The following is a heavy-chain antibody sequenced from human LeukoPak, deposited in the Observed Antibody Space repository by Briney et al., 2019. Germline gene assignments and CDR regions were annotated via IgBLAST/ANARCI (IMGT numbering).Heavy chain of an antibody. V-gene: IGHV3-23*01. D-gene: IGHD6-13*01. CDR3: AKLPSIAAAGARDY. J-gene: IGHJ4*02. CDR1: GFTFSSHT. CDR2: IGGSGDST. Sequence: EPGGSLRLSCAASGFTFSSHTMSWVRQAPGKGLEWVSAIGGSGDSTYYADSVKGRFTISRDNSQNTLYLQMNSLRAEDTAVYYCAKLPSIAAAGARDYWGQGTLVTVSS.